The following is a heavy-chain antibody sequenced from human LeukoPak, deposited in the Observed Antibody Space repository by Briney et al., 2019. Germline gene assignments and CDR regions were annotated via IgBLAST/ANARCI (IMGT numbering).Heavy chain of an antibody. D-gene: IGHD5-18*01. Sequence: SETLSLTCTVSGGSISSGSYYWSWIRQPAGKGLEWIGRIYTSGSTNYNPSLKSRVTISVDTSKNQFSLKLSSVTAADTAVYYCARIEDVTRGYNHAYYFDNWGQGTLVTVSS. V-gene: IGHV4-61*02. J-gene: IGHJ4*02. CDR1: GGSISSGSYY. CDR2: IYTSGST. CDR3: ARIEDVTRGYNHAYYFDN.